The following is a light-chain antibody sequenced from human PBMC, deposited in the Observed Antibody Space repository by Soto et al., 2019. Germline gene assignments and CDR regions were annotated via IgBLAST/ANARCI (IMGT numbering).Light chain of an antibody. J-gene: IGLJ2*01. Sequence: QSSPTQPPSASGSPGQSVTFSCTGTSSDVGGYNYVSWYQQYPGKAPKLMIYEVYKRPSGVPDRFSGSKSGNTASLTVSGLQPEDEADYYCSAYAGSSTWVFGGGTKLTVL. V-gene: IGLV2-8*01. CDR3: SAYAGSSTWV. CDR2: EVY. CDR1: SSDVGGYNY.